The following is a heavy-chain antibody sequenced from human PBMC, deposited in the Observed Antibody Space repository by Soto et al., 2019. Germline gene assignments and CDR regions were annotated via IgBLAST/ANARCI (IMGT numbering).Heavy chain of an antibody. CDR3: AIVYCSGGRCYHLDD. Sequence: PGGSLRLSCAASGFTFSSYWMHWVRQAPGKGLVWVSRINSDGSSTSYADSVKGRFTISRDNAKNTLYLQMNSLRAEDTAVYYCAIVYCSGGRCYHLDDWGKGTLVTVSS. V-gene: IGHV3-74*01. CDR2: INSDGSST. CDR1: GFTFSSYW. D-gene: IGHD2-15*01. J-gene: IGHJ4*02.